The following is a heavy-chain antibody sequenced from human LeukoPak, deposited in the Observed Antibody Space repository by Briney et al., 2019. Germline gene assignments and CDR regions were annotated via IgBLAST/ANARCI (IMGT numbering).Heavy chain of an antibody. J-gene: IGHJ4*02. V-gene: IGHV4-4*02. CDR3: ARGGGIAVAGHDY. Sequence: SETLSLTCAVSGGSISSSNWWSGVRQPPGKGLEWIGEIYHSGSTNYNPSLKSRVTISVDKSKNQFSLKLSSVTAADTAVYYCARGGGIAVAGHDYWGQGTLVTVSS. CDR2: IYHSGST. CDR1: GGSISSSNW. D-gene: IGHD6-19*01.